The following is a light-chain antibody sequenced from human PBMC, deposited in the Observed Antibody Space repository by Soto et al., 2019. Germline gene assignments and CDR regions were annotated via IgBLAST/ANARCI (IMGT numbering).Light chain of an antibody. CDR1: ETIGRAY. CDR2: ATS. J-gene: IGKJ2*01. CDR3: HQYATSPFT. Sequence: IVLTQSPGTLSLSPGERATVSCRASETIGRAYFAWYQHRPGRTPRLVLSATSNRAAGIPDRFGGSGSGADFTLIISGVEPEDFAVYYCHQYATSPFTFGQGTKLEI. V-gene: IGKV3-20*01.